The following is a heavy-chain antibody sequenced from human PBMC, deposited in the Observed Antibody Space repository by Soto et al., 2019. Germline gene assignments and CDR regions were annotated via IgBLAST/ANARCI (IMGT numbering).Heavy chain of an antibody. Sequence: ASVKVSCKGSGYTFTSYGIRWVRQGPGQGLEWMGWISAYNGNTNYAQKLQGRVTMTTDTSTSTAYMELRSLRSDDTAVCYCARHRKQQLALGAFDIWGQGTMVTVSS. J-gene: IGHJ3*02. CDR1: GYTFTSYG. CDR2: ISAYNGNT. D-gene: IGHD6-13*01. V-gene: IGHV1-18*01. CDR3: ARHRKQQLALGAFDI.